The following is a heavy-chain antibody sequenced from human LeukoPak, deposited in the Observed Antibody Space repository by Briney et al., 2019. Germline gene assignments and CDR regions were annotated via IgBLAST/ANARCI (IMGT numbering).Heavy chain of an antibody. CDR3: AREYGDYSRPYYYYYMDV. CDR1: GGTFSSYA. Sequence: SVKVSCKASGGTFSSYAISWVRQAPGQGLEWMGGIIPIFGTANYAQKFQGRVTMTRNTSISTAYMELSSLRSEDTAVYYCAREYGDYSRPYYYYYMDVWGKGTTVTISS. J-gene: IGHJ6*03. D-gene: IGHD4-17*01. CDR2: IIPIFGTA. V-gene: IGHV1-69*05.